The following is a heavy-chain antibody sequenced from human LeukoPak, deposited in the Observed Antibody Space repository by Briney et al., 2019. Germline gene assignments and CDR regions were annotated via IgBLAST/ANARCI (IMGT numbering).Heavy chain of an antibody. Sequence: GGSLRLSCEGSGFTFSSYWMSWVRQAPGKGLEWVANIKQDGSEKYYVDSVKGRFTISRDNAKNSLYLQMNSLRAEDTAVCYCAREDYDFWSGYYGYYYYYGMDVWGQGTTVTVSS. CDR2: IKQDGSEK. CDR1: GFTFSSYW. CDR3: AREDYDFWSGYYGYYYYYGMDV. V-gene: IGHV3-7*01. J-gene: IGHJ6*02. D-gene: IGHD3-3*01.